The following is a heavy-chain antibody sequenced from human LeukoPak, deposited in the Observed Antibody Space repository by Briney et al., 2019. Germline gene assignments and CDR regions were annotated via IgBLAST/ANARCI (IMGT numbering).Heavy chain of an antibody. D-gene: IGHD3-10*01. CDR3: ARDWYGSGSYGYYYGMDV. CDR2: ISAYNGNT. V-gene: IGHV1-18*01. CDR1: GYTFTSYG. Sequence: GASVKVSCKASGYTFTSYGISWVRQAPGQGLEWMGWISAYNGNTNYAQKLQGRVTMTTDTSTSTAYMELRSLRSDDTAVYYCARDWYGSGSYGYYYGMDVWGQGTTVTVSS. J-gene: IGHJ6*02.